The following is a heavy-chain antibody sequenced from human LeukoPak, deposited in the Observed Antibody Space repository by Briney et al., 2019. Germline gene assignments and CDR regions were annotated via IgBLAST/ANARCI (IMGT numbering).Heavy chain of an antibody. CDR3: AKAPSGSYRYWYFDL. CDR2: ISWNSGSI. Sequence: GGSLRLSCAASGFTFDDYAMHWVRQAPGKGLEWVSGISWNSGSIGYADSVKGRFTISRDNAKNSLYLQMNSLRAVDTALYYCAKAPSGSYRYWYFDLWGRGTLVTVSS. J-gene: IGHJ2*01. V-gene: IGHV3-9*01. D-gene: IGHD1-26*01. CDR1: GFTFDDYA.